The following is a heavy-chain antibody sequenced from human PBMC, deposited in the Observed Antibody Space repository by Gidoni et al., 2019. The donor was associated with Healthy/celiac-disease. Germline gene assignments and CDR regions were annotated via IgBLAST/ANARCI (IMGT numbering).Heavy chain of an antibody. Sequence: QVQLVESGGGVVQPGRSLRLSCAASGFTFSSYGMHWVRQAPGKGLEWVAVISYDGSNKYYADSVKGRFTISRDNSKNTLYLQMNSRRAEDTAVYYCAKDPGACSSTSCYVYYYYYMDVWGKGTTVTVSS. CDR3: AKDPGACSSTSCYVYYYYYMDV. J-gene: IGHJ6*03. D-gene: IGHD2-2*01. V-gene: IGHV3-30*18. CDR2: ISYDGSNK. CDR1: GFTFSSYG.